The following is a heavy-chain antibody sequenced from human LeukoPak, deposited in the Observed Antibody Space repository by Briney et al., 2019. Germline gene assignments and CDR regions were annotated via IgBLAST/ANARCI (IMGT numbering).Heavy chain of an antibody. V-gene: IGHV3-23*01. D-gene: IGHD3-3*01. CDR1: GFTFSSYA. Sequence: GGSLRLSCAASGFTFSSYAMSWVRQAPGKGLEWVSAISGSGGSTYYADSVKGRFTSSRDNSKSTLYLQMNSPRAEDTAVYYCAKDATIFGVVSYYYYYMDVWGKGTTVTVSS. J-gene: IGHJ6*03. CDR2: ISGSGGST. CDR3: AKDATIFGVVSYYYYYMDV.